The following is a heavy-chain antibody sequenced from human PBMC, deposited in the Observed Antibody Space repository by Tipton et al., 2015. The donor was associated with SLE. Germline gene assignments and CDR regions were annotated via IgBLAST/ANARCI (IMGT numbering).Heavy chain of an antibody. CDR3: ARERIEEYGGKENWMDP. V-gene: IGHV4-34*01. J-gene: IGHJ5*02. Sequence: TLSLTCAVYGGSFSGYYWSWLRQSPGKGLEWIGEINHSGSTNYNPSLKSRVTISVDRSNNQFSLNQSSVTAADTAVYYCARERIEEYGGKENWMDPWGQGTLVTVSP. CDR2: INHSGST. CDR1: GGSFSGYY. D-gene: IGHD4/OR15-4a*01.